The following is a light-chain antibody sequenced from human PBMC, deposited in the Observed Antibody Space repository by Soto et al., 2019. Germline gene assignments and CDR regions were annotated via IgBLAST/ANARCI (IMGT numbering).Light chain of an antibody. V-gene: IGLV3-21*04. CDR2: YDS. CDR3: QVWDSSSHPQYV. J-gene: IGLJ1*01. CDR1: NIGSKS. Sequence: SYELTQPPSVSVAPGKTARITCGGNNIGSKSVHWYQQKPGQDPVLDIYYDSDRASGIPERVSGSKSGNTATMTIIRVEAWDAYDYYSQVWDSSSHPQYVFGTGTKVTV.